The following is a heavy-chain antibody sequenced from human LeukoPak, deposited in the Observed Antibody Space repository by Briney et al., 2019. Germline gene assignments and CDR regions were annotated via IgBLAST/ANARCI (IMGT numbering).Heavy chain of an antibody. CDR3: GRDRGGTSGWSPVGY. J-gene: IGHJ4*02. D-gene: IGHD6-19*01. V-gene: IGHV4-34*01. CDR2: INHSGST. Sequence: PSETLSLTCAVYGGSFSGYYWSWIRQPPGKGLEWIGEINHSGSTNYNPSLKSRVTISVDTSKNQFSLKLSSVTAADTAVYYCGRDRGGTSGWSPVGYWGQGTLVTVSS. CDR1: GGSFSGYY.